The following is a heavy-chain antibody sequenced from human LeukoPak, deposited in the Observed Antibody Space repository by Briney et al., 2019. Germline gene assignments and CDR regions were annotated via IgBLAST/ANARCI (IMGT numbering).Heavy chain of an antibody. V-gene: IGHV3-23*01. CDR3: AKTGELLPGGIDY. CDR2: ISGTGGST. Sequence: GGSLRLSCAASGFTFSSYAMSWVRQAPGKGLEWVSGISGTGGSTYYADSVKGRFTISRDNFKNTLYLKMNSLRAEDTAVYYCAKTGELLPGGIDYWGQGTLVTVSS. D-gene: IGHD3-10*01. J-gene: IGHJ4*02. CDR1: GFTFSSYA.